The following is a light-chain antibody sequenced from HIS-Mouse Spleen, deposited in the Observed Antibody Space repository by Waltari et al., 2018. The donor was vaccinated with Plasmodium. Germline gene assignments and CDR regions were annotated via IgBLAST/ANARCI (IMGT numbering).Light chain of an antibody. CDR3: YSTDSSGNHRV. Sequence: SYELTQPPSVSVSPGHTAGITCTGDALPTQYAYWYQQKSGQAPVLVIYEDSKRPSGIPERFSGSSSGTMATLTISGAQVEDEADYYCYSTDSSGNHRVFGGGTKLTVL. CDR1: ALPTQY. CDR2: EDS. V-gene: IGLV3-10*01. J-gene: IGLJ3*02.